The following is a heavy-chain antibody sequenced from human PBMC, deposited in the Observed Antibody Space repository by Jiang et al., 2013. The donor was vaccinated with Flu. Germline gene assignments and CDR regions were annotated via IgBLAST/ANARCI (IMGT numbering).Heavy chain of an antibody. CDR3: ARRVYYYDSSPMGWFDP. V-gene: IGHV4-39*01. D-gene: IGHD3-22*01. CDR2: IYYTGSS. CDR1: GGSISSTPYH. Sequence: PGLVKASETLPLTCTVSGGSISSTPYHWAWIRQPPGKGLEWIGTIYYTGSSSYNPSLESRITMSVDTSKNQFSLRLSSMTAADTAVYFCARRVYYYDSSPMGWFDPWGQGALVTVSS. J-gene: IGHJ5*02.